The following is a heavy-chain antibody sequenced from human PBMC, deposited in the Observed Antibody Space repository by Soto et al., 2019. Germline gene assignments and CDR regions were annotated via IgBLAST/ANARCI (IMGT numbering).Heavy chain of an antibody. V-gene: IGHV3-48*02. J-gene: IGHJ4*02. D-gene: IGHD6-19*01. CDR3: ARATHSPFLAVRYYFDY. Sequence: GGSLRLSCAASGFTFSSYSMNWVRQAPGKGLEWVSYISSSSSTIYYADSVKGRFTISRDNAKNSLYLQMNSLRDEDTAVYYCARATHSPFLAVRYYFDYWGQGTLVTVSS. CDR1: GFTFSSYS. CDR2: ISSSSSTI.